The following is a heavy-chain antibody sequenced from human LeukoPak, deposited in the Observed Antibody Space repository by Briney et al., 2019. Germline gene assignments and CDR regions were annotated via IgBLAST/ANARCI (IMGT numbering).Heavy chain of an antibody. CDR2: ISYDGSNK. D-gene: IGHD3-10*01. V-gene: IGHV3-30*04. CDR1: GFTFSSYA. J-gene: IGHJ4*02. Sequence: GGSLRLSCAASGFTFSSYAMHWVRQAPGKGLEWVAVISYDGSNKYYADSVKGRFTISRDNSKNTLYLQMNSLRAEDTAVYYCARVGGPMVRGVIAEMGIPYYFDYWGQGTLVTVSS. CDR3: ARVGGPMVRGVIAEMGIPYYFDY.